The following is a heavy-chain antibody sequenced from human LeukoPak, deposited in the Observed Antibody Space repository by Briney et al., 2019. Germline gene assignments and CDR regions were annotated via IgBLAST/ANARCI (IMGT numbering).Heavy chain of an antibody. CDR3: ASGIDTAMVTGFDY. Sequence: SETLSLTCAVSGGSISSSNWWSWVRQPPGEGLGWIGEIYHSGSTNYNPSLKSRVTISVDKSKNQFSLKLSSVTAADTAVYYCASGIDTAMVTGFDYWGQGTLVTVSS. J-gene: IGHJ4*02. CDR1: GGSISSSNW. CDR2: IYHSGST. D-gene: IGHD5-18*01. V-gene: IGHV4-4*02.